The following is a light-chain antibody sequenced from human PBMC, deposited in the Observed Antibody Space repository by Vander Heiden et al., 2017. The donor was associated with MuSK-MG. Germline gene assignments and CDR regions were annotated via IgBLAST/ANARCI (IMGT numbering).Light chain of an antibody. CDR1: QSVNSY. CDR3: QQRSNGPLGGLT. V-gene: IGKV3-11*01. Sequence: EIVLTQSPATLSLSPGERATLSCRASQSVNSYLAWNQQKPGQAPRLLIYDASNRATGIPDRFSGSGYGKGFTLTISSLEPEDFAVYYCQQRSNGPLGGLTFGPGTKVDIK. CDR2: DAS. J-gene: IGKJ3*01.